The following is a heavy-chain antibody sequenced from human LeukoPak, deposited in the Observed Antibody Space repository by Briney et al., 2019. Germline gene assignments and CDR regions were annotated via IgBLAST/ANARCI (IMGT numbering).Heavy chain of an antibody. J-gene: IGHJ4*02. CDR3: AKDEGSGSYYEDY. CDR2: IRYDGSNK. V-gene: IGHV3-30*02. D-gene: IGHD1-26*01. Sequence: GGSLRLSCAASGFTFSNYGMHLVRQAPGKGLEWVAFIRYDGSNKYYADSVKGRFTISRDNSKNTLYLQMNSLRAEDTAVYYCAKDEGSGSYYEDYWGQGTLVTVSS. CDR1: GFTFSNYG.